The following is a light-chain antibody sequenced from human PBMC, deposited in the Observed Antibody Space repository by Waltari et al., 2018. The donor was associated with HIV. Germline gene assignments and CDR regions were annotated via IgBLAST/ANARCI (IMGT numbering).Light chain of an antibody. Sequence: NFMLTQPHSVSESPGKTVTIPCTRTSGSIASNYVQWYQQRPGSSPTTVIYEDNHRPSGVPDRFSGSIDSSSNSASLTISGLKTEDEADYYCQSYDSSNQGVFGGGTKLTVL. CDR2: EDN. V-gene: IGLV6-57*01. CDR1: SGSIASNY. CDR3: QSYDSSNQGV. J-gene: IGLJ3*02.